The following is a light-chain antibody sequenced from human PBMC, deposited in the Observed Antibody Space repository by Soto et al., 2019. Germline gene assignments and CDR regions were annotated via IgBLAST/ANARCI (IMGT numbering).Light chain of an antibody. CDR3: QQYYSYPWT. CDR1: QGISSY. Sequence: AIRMTQSPSSFSASTGDRVTITCRASQGISSYLAWYQQKPGKAPKLLIYAASTLQSGVPSRFSGSGSGTEFTLTISCLQSEDFATYYCQQYYSYPWTFGRGTKVEIK. CDR2: AAS. V-gene: IGKV1-8*01. J-gene: IGKJ1*01.